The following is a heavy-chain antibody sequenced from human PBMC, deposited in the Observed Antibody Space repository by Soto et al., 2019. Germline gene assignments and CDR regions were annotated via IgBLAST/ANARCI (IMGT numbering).Heavy chain of an antibody. J-gene: IGHJ4*02. CDR1: GGSISSGGYS. D-gene: IGHD3-3*01. Sequence: PSETLSLTCAVSGGSISSGGYSWSWIRQPPGKGLEWIGYIYHSGSTYYNPSLKSRVTISVDRSKNQFSLKLSSVTAADTAVYYCARAPVLRFLEYLSSPEYYFDYWGQGTLVTVSS. CDR2: IYHSGST. CDR3: ARAPVLRFLEYLSSPEYYFDY. V-gene: IGHV4-30-2*01.